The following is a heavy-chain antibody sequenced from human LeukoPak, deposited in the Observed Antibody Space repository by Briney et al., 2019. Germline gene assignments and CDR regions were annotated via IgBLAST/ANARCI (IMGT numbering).Heavy chain of an antibody. Sequence: VASVKVSCKASGYTLTSYDINWVRQATAQGLEWMGWMNPNSGNTAYAQKFRGRVTITRNTTISTAYIEKSSPRSEATAVYYCARGRTTVTIDYWGEGALVTVSP. D-gene: IGHD4-17*01. CDR3: ARGRTTVTIDY. J-gene: IGHJ4*02. CDR2: MNPNSGNT. V-gene: IGHV1-8*03. CDR1: GYTLTSYD.